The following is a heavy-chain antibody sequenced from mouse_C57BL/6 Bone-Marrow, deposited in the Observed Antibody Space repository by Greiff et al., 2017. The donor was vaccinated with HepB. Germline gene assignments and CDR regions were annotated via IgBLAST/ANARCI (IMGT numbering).Heavy chain of an antibody. D-gene: IGHD1-1*01. J-gene: IGHJ4*01. V-gene: IGHV5-9-1*02. CDR3: TRVYYYGSSWGYAMDY. CDR2: ISSGGDYI. Sequence: EVMLVESGEGLVKPGGSLKLSCAASGFTFSSSAMSWVRQTPEKRLEWVAYISSGGDYIYYADTVKGRFTISRDNARNTLYLQMSSLKSEDTAMYYCTRVYYYGSSWGYAMDYWGQGTSVTVSS. CDR1: GFTFSSSA.